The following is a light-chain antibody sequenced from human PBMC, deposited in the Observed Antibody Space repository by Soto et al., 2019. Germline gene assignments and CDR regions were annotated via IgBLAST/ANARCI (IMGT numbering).Light chain of an antibody. J-gene: IGKJ1*01. V-gene: IGKV1-5*03. CDR2: KAS. CDR3: QHYNSYSEA. CDR1: QTISSW. Sequence: DIQMTQSPSTLSGSVGDRVTITCRASQTISSWLAWYQQKPGKAPKLLIDKASTLKSGVPSRFSGSVSGTEFTLTISSLQPDDFAKDYFQHYNSYSEAFGQGTKGELK.